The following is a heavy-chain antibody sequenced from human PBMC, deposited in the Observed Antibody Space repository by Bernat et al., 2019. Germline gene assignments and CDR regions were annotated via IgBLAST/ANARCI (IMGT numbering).Heavy chain of an antibody. CDR1: GYTFTSYG. J-gene: IGHJ4*02. Sequence: QVQLVQSGAEVKKPGASVKVSCKASGYTFTSYGISWVRQAPGQVLEWMGWISAYNGNTNYAQKLQGRVTMTTDTSTSTAYMELRSLRSDDTAVYYCARDFNIWSSWYAVSFDYWGQGTLVTVSS. D-gene: IGHD6-13*01. V-gene: IGHV1-18*01. CDR2: ISAYNGNT. CDR3: ARDFNIWSSWYAVSFDY.